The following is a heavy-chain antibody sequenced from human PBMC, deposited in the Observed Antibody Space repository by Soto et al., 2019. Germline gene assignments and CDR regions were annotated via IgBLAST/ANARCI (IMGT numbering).Heavy chain of an antibody. Sequence: LRLSCTASGFTFGDYAMSWVRQAPGKGLEWVGFIRSKAYGGTTEYAASVKGRFTISRDDSKSIAYLQMNSLKTEDTAVYYCTRVAATFDAFDIWGQGTMVTVSS. V-gene: IGHV3-49*04. CDR1: GFTFGDYA. J-gene: IGHJ3*02. CDR2: IRSKAYGGTT. D-gene: IGHD2-15*01. CDR3: TRVAATFDAFDI.